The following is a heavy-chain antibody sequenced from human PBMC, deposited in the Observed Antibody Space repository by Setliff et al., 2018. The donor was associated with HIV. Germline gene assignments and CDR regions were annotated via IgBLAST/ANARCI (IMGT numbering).Heavy chain of an antibody. Sequence: SETLSLTCTVYGDSITSDNFFWTWIRQNPGKGLEWIGYIYFSGSVNSNPSLKSPLSISIDTSKNQFYLNLRSVTAADTAVYYCARGRVFCNGDSCYHLAYWGQGIPVTVSS. V-gene: IGHV4-31*01. D-gene: IGHD2-15*01. CDR2: IYFSGSV. CDR1: GDSITSDNFF. CDR3: ARGRVFCNGDSCYHLAY. J-gene: IGHJ4*02.